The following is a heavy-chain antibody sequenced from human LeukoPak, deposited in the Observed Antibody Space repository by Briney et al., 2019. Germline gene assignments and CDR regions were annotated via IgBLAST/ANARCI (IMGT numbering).Heavy chain of an antibody. CDR3: LISIISLKSVREGDGFDV. V-gene: IGHV4-39*01. CDR1: GGSISSSPYY. J-gene: IGHJ3*01. CDR2: IYYSGST. D-gene: IGHD2/OR15-2a*01. Sequence: PSETLSLACIVFGGSISSSPYYGGWIRQPPGKGLEWIGNIYYSGSTYYNPSLKTRVTISVDTSKNQFSLHLSSMTAADTAVYYCLISIISLKSVREGDGFDVSGQGTVVTVSS.